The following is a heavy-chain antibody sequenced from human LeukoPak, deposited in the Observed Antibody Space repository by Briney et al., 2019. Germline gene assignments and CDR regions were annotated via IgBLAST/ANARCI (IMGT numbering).Heavy chain of an antibody. V-gene: IGHV4-39*07. Sequence: SETLSLTCTVSGGSISSSSYYWGWIRQPPGKGLEWIGSIYYSGSTYYNPSLKSRVTISVDTSKNQFSLKLSSVTAADTAVYYCARGDYGDPSWFDPWGQGTLVTVSS. CDR3: ARGDYGDPSWFDP. CDR2: IYYSGST. CDR1: GGSISSSSYY. D-gene: IGHD4-17*01. J-gene: IGHJ5*02.